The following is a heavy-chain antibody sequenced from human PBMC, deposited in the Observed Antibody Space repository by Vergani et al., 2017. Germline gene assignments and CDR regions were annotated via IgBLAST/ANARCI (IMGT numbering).Heavy chain of an antibody. V-gene: IGHV1-18*01. CDR2: ISAYNGNT. D-gene: IGHD3-3*01. Sequence: QVQLVQSGAEVKKPGASVKVSCKASGYTFTSYGISWVRQAPGQGLEWMGWISAYNGNTNYAQKLQGRVTMTTDTSTSTAYMELMSLRSDDTAVYYCARDPTYYDFWSGYRSRDYYFDYWGQGTLVTVSS. CDR3: ARDPTYYDFWSGYRSRDYYFDY. CDR1: GYTFTSYG. J-gene: IGHJ4*02.